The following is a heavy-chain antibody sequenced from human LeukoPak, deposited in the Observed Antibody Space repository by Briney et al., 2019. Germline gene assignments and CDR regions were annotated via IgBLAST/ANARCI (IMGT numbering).Heavy chain of an antibody. V-gene: IGHV1-8*01. CDR3: ARATTYDYVWGTYRYIDH. Sequence: GASVKVSCKASGYTFTSYDINWVRQAPGQGLEWMGWMNPNSGNTGYAQKFQGRVTMTRNTSISTAYMELSSLRSEDTAVYYCARATTYDYVWGTYRYIDHWGQGTLVTVSS. J-gene: IGHJ4*02. D-gene: IGHD3-16*02. CDR1: GYTFTSYD. CDR2: MNPNSGNT.